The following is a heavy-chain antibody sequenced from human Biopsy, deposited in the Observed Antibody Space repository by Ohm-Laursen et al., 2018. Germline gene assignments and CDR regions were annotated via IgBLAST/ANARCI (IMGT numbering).Heavy chain of an antibody. V-gene: IGHV1-18*01. Sequence: ASVKVSCKTSGYTFTSFGFSWVRQTPGQGLEWMGWINAYNGDTDYAQKLQGRVSITTDTSTTTTYMELRSLRSDDTAVYYCARDLTRQPRRGAFDIWGQGTLVTVSS. CDR1: GYTFTSFG. D-gene: IGHD1-14*01. J-gene: IGHJ3*02. CDR3: ARDLTRQPRRGAFDI. CDR2: INAYNGDT.